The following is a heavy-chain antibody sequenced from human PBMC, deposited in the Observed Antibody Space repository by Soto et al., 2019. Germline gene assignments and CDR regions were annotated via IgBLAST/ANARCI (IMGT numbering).Heavy chain of an antibody. V-gene: IGHV3-30-3*01. CDR3: ARDMAPYFYDSSRSPGTPFDY. J-gene: IGHJ4*02. CDR1: GFTFSSYA. Sequence: GGSLRLACAASGFTFSSYAMHWVRQAPGKGLEWVTVISYDGSNKDYADSVKGRFTISRDNSKNTLYLQMNSLRAEDTAVYYCARDMAPYFYDSSRSPGTPFDYWGQGTLVTVSS. D-gene: IGHD3-22*01. CDR2: ISYDGSNK.